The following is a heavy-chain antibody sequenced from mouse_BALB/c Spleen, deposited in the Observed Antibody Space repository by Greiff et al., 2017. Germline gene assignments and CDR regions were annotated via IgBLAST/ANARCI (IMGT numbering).Heavy chain of an antibody. D-gene: IGHD1-1*01. CDR3: VRDRNYYGFDY. CDR1: GFSLTSYD. V-gene: IGHV2-9-2*01. CDR2: IWTGGGT. J-gene: IGHJ2*01. Sequence: VQLVESGPGLVAPSQSLSITCTVSGFSLTSYDISWIRQPPGKGLEWLGVIWTGGGTNYNSAFMSRLSISKDNSKSQVFLKMNSLQTDDTAIYYCVRDRNYYGFDYWGQGTTLTVSS.